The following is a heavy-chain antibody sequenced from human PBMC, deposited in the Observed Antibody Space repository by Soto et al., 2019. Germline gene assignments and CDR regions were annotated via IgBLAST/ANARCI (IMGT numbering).Heavy chain of an antibody. J-gene: IGHJ4*02. CDR2: VDTGNGNT. Sequence: QVQLVQSGAEVKKPGASVKVSCKASGYTFTSYAIHWVRQAPGQSLEWMGWVDTGNGNTKYSQKFQGRVTITRDTYANTADMELSSLRSEDTAVYYCARGAKWDPRGVEAQQDDYFDYWGQGTLVTVSS. V-gene: IGHV1-3*04. CDR3: ARGAKWDPRGVEAQQDDYFDY. D-gene: IGHD1-26*01. CDR1: GYTFTSYA.